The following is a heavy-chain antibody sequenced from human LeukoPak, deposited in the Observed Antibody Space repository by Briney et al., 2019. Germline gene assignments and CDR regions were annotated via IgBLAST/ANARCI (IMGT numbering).Heavy chain of an antibody. CDR2: INSDGSST. CDR1: GFTFSSYW. Sequence: GGSLRLSCAASGFTFSSYWMHWVRQAPGKGLVWVSRINSDGSSTSYADSVKGRFTISRDNAKNTLYLQMNSLRAEDTAVYYCARVSSGWYYFDYWGQGTLVTISS. D-gene: IGHD6-19*01. J-gene: IGHJ4*02. V-gene: IGHV3-74*01. CDR3: ARVSSGWYYFDY.